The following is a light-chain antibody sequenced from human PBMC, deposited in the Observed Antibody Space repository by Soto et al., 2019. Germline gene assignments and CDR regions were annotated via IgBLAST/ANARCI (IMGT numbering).Light chain of an antibody. CDR1: SSDVGGYNY. Sequence: QYALTQPASVSGSPGQSITISCTGTSSDVGGYNYVSWYQQHPGKAPKLMIYDVSNRPSAVSNRFSGSKSGNTASLTISGLQAEDEADYYCSSYTRSSTLYVVFGGGTKLTVL. V-gene: IGLV2-14*01. CDR3: SSYTRSSTLYVV. CDR2: DVS. J-gene: IGLJ2*01.